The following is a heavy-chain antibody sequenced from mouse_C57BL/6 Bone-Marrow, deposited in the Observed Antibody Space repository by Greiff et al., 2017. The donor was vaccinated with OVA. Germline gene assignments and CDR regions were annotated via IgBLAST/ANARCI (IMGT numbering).Heavy chain of an antibody. CDR3: TRYDGYYGEGYYYAMDY. D-gene: IGHD2-3*01. CDR2: IDPENGDT. V-gene: IGHV14-4*01. J-gene: IGHJ4*01. CDR1: GFNIKDDY. Sequence: DVKLVESGAELVRPGASVKLSCTASGFNIKDDYMHWVKQRPEQGLEWIGWIDPENGDTEYASKFQGKATITADTSSNTAYLQLSSLTSEDTAVYYCTRYDGYYGEGYYYAMDYWGQGTSVTVSS.